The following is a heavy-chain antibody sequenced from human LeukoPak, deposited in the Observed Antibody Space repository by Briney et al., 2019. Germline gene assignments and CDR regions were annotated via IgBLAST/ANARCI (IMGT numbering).Heavy chain of an antibody. Sequence: GGSLRLSCAACGFTFSSYWMRWVRQAPGKGPEWVATIKQDGSEKYYVDSVKGRFTISRDNAKNSLYLQMNSLRSEDTAVYCCARGEAYFDLWRGDSYYYRDFWVKGTTVTVSS. D-gene: IGHD3-3*01. CDR3: ARGEAYFDLWRGDSYYYRDF. CDR1: GFTFSSYW. J-gene: IGHJ6*03. V-gene: IGHV3-7*01. CDR2: IKQDGSEK.